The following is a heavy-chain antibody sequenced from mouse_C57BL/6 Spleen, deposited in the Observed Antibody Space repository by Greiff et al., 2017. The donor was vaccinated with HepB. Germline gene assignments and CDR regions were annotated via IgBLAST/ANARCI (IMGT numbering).Heavy chain of an antibody. Sequence: EVQLVESGGGLVKPGGSLKLSCAASGFTFSSYAMSWVRQTPEKRLEWVATISDGGSYTYYPDNVKGRFTISRDNAKNNLYLQMSHLKSEDTAMYYCARGATGTTTWFAYWGQGTLVTVSA. V-gene: IGHV5-4*01. CDR3: ARGATGTTTWFAY. CDR1: GFTFSSYA. J-gene: IGHJ3*01. D-gene: IGHD4-1*01. CDR2: ISDGGSYT.